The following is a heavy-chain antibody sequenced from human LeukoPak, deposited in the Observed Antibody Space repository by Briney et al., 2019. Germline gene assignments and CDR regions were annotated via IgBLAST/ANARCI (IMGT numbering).Heavy chain of an antibody. J-gene: IGHJ4*02. CDR3: AKWKYSNSGIDDY. CDR1: GFTFSSYA. CDR2: ISGSGYNT. Sequence: GGSLRLSCAASGFTFSSYAMSWVRQVPGKGLECVSVISGSGYNTYYADSVKGQFTITRDNSKNMMYLQMNSLRAEDTAVYYCAKWKYSNSGIDDYWGQGTLVTVSS. D-gene: IGHD6-6*01. V-gene: IGHV3-23*01.